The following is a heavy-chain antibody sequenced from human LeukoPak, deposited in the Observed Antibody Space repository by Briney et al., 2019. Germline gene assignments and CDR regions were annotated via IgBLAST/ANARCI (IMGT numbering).Heavy chain of an antibody. CDR3: ASEVHRYCSGGSCYFND. CDR1: GGTFSSYA. Sequence: SVKVSCKASGGTFSSYAISWVRQAPGQGLEWMGRIIPIFGTANYAQKFQGRVTITTDESTHTAYMELSSLRSEDTAVYYCASEVHRYCSGGSCYFNDWGQGTLVTVSS. CDR2: IIPIFGTA. D-gene: IGHD2-15*01. J-gene: IGHJ4*02. V-gene: IGHV1-69*05.